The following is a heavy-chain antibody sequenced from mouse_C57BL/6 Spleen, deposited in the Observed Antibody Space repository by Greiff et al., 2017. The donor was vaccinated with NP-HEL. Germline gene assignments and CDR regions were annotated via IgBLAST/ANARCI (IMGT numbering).Heavy chain of an antibody. CDR3: ARRNFSNYGAMDY. Sequence: VQLQQSGAELARPGASVKLSCKASGYTFTSHGISWVKQRTGQGLEWIGEIYPRSGNTYYNEKFKGKATLTADKSSSTAYMELRSLTSEDSAVDFCARRNFSNYGAMDYWGQGTSVTVSS. CDR2: IYPRSGNT. V-gene: IGHV1-81*01. D-gene: IGHD2-5*01. J-gene: IGHJ4*01. CDR1: GYTFTSHG.